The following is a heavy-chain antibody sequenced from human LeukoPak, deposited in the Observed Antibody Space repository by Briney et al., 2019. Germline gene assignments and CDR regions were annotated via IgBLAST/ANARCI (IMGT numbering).Heavy chain of an antibody. V-gene: IGHV1-2*02. Sequence: ASVKVSCKASGYTFTVYYMHWVRQAPGQGLEWMGCINPNSGGTNYAQKFQGRVTMTTDTSTTTAYMELRSLRSDDTAVYYCATNVIGRHGDYEDWFDPWGQGTLVTVSS. CDR3: ATNVIGRHGDYEDWFDP. J-gene: IGHJ5*02. D-gene: IGHD4-17*01. CDR1: GYTFTVYY. CDR2: INPNSGGT.